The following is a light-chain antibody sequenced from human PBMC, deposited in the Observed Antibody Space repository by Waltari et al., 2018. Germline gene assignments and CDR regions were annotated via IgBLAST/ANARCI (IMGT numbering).Light chain of an antibody. J-gene: IGLJ3*02. CDR2: RNT. CDR3: AVWDDSLSGWV. V-gene: IGLV1-47*01. CDR1: TSQLGINY. Sequence: QSVLTQPPSASGTPGTRVTIFCSRSTSQLGINYAYLYQHLTGTAPKVLIYRNTQRPSGVPDRFSGSKSDTSASLAISGLRSEDDAHYYCAVWDDSLSGWVFGGGTKVTVL.